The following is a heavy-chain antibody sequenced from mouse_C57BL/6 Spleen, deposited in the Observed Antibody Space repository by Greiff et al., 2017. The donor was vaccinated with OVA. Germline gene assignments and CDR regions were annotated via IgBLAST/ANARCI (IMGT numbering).Heavy chain of an antibody. J-gene: IGHJ1*03. D-gene: IGHD1-1*01. CDR2: IDPSDSET. CDR3: ARWIYGSSDWYFDV. CDR1: GYTFTSYW. V-gene: IGHV1-52*01. Sequence: QVQLQQPGAELVRPGSSVKLSCKASGYTFTSYWMHWVKQRPIQGLEWIGNIDPSDSETHYNQKFKDKATLTVDKSSSTAYMQLSSLTSEDSAVYYGARWIYGSSDWYFDVWGTGTTVTVSS.